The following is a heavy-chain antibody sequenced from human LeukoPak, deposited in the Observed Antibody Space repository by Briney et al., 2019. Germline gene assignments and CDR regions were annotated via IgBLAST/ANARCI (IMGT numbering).Heavy chain of an antibody. V-gene: IGHV3-74*01. D-gene: IGHD3-16*01. CDR1: GFTFSSYW. CDR3: ARAGYDYVWGSYSR. J-gene: IGHJ4*02. CDR2: INSDGSST. Sequence: PGGSLRLSCAASGFTFSSYWMHWVRQAPGKGLVWVSRINSDGSSTSYADSVKGRFTISRDNAKNTLYLQMNSLRVEDTAVYYCARAGYDYVWGSYSRWGQGTLVTVSS.